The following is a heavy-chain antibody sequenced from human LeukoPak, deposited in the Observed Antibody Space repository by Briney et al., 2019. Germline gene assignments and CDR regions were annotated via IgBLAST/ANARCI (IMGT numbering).Heavy chain of an antibody. Sequence: GASVKVSCKVSGYTLTELSMHWVRQAPGKGLEWMGGFDPEDGETIHAQKFQGRVTMTEDTSTDTAYMELSSLRSEDTAVYYCATAFRYYYGSGTSKFDPWGQGTLVTVSS. CDR3: ATAFRYYYGSGTSKFDP. D-gene: IGHD3-10*01. J-gene: IGHJ5*02. V-gene: IGHV1-24*01. CDR2: FDPEDGET. CDR1: GYTLTELS.